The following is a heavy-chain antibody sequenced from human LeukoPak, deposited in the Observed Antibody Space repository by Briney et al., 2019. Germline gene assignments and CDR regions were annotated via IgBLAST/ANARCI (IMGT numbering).Heavy chain of an antibody. J-gene: IGHJ4*02. CDR1: GFTFSSYE. Sequence: PGGSLRLSCAASGFTFSSYEMNWVRQAPGKGLEWVSYISSSGSTIYYADSVKGRFTISRDNAKNSLYLQMNSLRAEDTAVYYCARAGVPAAIEYWGQGTLVTASS. CDR3: ARAGVPAAIEY. D-gene: IGHD2-2*01. CDR2: ISSSGSTI. V-gene: IGHV3-48*03.